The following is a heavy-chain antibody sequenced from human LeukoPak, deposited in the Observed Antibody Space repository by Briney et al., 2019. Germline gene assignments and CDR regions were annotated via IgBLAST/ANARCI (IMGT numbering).Heavy chain of an antibody. J-gene: IGHJ4*02. CDR1: GFTFSSYG. CDR2: IWYDGSNK. D-gene: IGHD4-17*01. Sequence: GGSLRLSCAASGFTFSSYGMHWVRQAPGKGLEWVAVIWYDGSNKYYADSVKGRFTISRDNSKNTLYLQMNSQRAEDTAVYYCAKSDDYGDYGTSDYWGQGTLVTVSS. V-gene: IGHV3-33*06. CDR3: AKSDDYGDYGTSDY.